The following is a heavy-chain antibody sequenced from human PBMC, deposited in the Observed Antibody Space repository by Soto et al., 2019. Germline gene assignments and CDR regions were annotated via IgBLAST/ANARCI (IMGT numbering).Heavy chain of an antibody. D-gene: IGHD1-20*01. J-gene: IGHJ6*02. Sequence: SETLSLTCTVSAGSISSYYWRWIRQPPGKGLEWIGYIYYSGSTNYKTSLESRVTISVDTSKNQFSLKLSSVTAADTAVYYCARAPITGTHGYYYYYGMDVWGQGTTVTVS. CDR1: AGSISSYY. CDR3: ARAPITGTHGYYYYYGMDV. CDR2: IYYSGST. V-gene: IGHV4-59*01.